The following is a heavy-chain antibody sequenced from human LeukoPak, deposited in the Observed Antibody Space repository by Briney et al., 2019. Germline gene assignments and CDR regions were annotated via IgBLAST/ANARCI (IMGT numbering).Heavy chain of an antibody. CDR1: GFTFSDYY. V-gene: IGHV3-11*01. Sequence: GGSLRLSCAASGFTFSDYYMSWIRQAPGKGLEWVSYISSSGSTIYYADSVKGRFTISRDNAKNSLYLQMNSLRAEDTAVYYCARALNWNDVSFDYWGQGTLVTVSS. CDR3: ARALNWNDVSFDY. J-gene: IGHJ4*02. CDR2: ISSSGSTI. D-gene: IGHD1-20*01.